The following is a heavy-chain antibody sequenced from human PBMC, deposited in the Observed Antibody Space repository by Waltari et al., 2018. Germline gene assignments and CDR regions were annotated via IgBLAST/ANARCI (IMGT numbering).Heavy chain of an antibody. J-gene: IGHJ3*02. CDR1: GYTFTSYD. CDR2: MNRNSGNT. D-gene: IGHD3-10*01. Sequence: QVQLAQSGAEVKKLGASVKVSCKASGYTFTSYDINWVRQAAGQGLEWMGWMNRNSGNTGYAQKFQGRVTMTRNTSISTAYMELSSLRSEDTAVYYCARPGLLWFEELHIWGQGTMVTVSS. V-gene: IGHV1-8*01. CDR3: ARPGLLWFEELHI.